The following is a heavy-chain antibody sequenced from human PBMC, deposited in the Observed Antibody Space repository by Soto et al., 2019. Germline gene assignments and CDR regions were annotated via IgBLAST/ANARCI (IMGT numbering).Heavy chain of an antibody. D-gene: IGHD6-13*01. J-gene: IGHJ6*02. V-gene: IGHV3-23*01. CDR3: AEVVQQQLVRDYYYGMDV. Sequence: GGSLRLSCAASGFTFSSYAMSWARQAPGKGLEWVSAISGSGGSTYYADSVKGRFTISRDNSKNTLYLQMNSLRAEDTAVYYCAEVVQQQLVRDYYYGMDVWGQGTTVTVSS. CDR1: GFTFSSYA. CDR2: ISGSGGST.